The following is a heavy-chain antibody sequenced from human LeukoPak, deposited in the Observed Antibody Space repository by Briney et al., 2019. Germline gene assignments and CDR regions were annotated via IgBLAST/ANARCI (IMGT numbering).Heavy chain of an antibody. J-gene: IGHJ4*02. CDR1: GFTFSSYG. V-gene: IGHV4-39*07. D-gene: IGHD6-25*01. CDR3: ARDQRDGVFSDY. Sequence: PGGSLRLSCAASGFTFSSYGMSWVRQAPGKGLEWIGSIYYSGSTYYNPSLKSRVTISVDTSKNQFSLKLSSVTAADTAVYYCARDQRDGVFSDYWGQGTLVTVSS. CDR2: IYYSGST.